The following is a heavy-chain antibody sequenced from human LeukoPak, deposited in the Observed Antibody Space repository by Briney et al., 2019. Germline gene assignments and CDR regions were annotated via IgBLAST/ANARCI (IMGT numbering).Heavy chain of an antibody. Sequence: AAVKVSCQASGYTLTSYGISWVRQAPGQGLEWMGWISAYNGNTNYAQKLKGKVTMTTDTCTSTAYMELRSLRSDDTAVYYCARDLDLGYDFWSGYYSTYYYYYYGMDVWGEGTTVTVSS. D-gene: IGHD3-3*01. CDR2: ISAYNGNT. J-gene: IGHJ6*04. V-gene: IGHV1-18*01. CDR3: ARDLDLGYDFWSGYYSTYYYYYYGMDV. CDR1: GYTLTSYG.